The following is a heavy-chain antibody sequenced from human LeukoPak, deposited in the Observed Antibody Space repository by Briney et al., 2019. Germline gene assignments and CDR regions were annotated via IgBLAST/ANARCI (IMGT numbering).Heavy chain of an antibody. V-gene: IGHV1-2*02. J-gene: IGHJ5*02. D-gene: IGHD1-1*01. CDR2: INPHSGAT. CDR1: GYGFTDVY. Sequence: ASVKVSCKASGYGFTDVYFNWVRQAPGQGLEWMGWINPHSGATNYAQRFQGRISMDASFDTAYIELSRLTPDDTAVYYCATSPTVTHTRDPWGQGTLVTVSS. CDR3: ATSPTVTHTRDP.